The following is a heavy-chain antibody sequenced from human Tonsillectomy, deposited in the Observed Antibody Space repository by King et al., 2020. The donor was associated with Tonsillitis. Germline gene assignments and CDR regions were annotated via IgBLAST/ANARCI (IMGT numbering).Heavy chain of an antibody. D-gene: IGHD6-13*01. V-gene: IGHV3-30*10. CDR1: GSPFRDYA. CDR3: ARGARGGSTAAGSPIDF. Sequence: VQLVESGGGVVQPGGPLRLSVEALGSPFRDYAFNWVGKVQAKGLDWVAVISPDGYNNYYTDSVKGRFTISRDDSKNTLYLQMNSLRPEDTTVYYCARGARGGSTAAGSPIDFWGQGTLVTVSS. J-gene: IGHJ4*02. CDR2: ISPDGYNN.